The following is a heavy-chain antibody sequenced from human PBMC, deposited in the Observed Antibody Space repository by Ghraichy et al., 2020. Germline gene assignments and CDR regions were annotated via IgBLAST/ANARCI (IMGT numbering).Heavy chain of an antibody. CDR3: ARDRGSGLFGAEYFQY. J-gene: IGHJ1*01. CDR2: ISSGSTYI. V-gene: IGHV3-21*01. CDR1: GFTFSTYN. D-gene: IGHD5-12*01. Sequence: GGSLRLSCAASGFTFSTYNMNWVRQAPGKGLEWVSSISSGSTYIYYADSLKGRFTISRDNANNSLYLQMSSLIAEDTAIYYCARDRGSGLFGAEYFQYWGQGTLVTVAS.